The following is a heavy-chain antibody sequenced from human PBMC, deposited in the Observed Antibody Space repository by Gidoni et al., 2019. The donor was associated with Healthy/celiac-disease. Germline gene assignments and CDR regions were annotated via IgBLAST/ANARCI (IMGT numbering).Heavy chain of an antibody. CDR2: IYTSGST. V-gene: IGHV4-61*02. Sequence: QVQLQESGPGLVKPSQTLSLPCTVSGGSISSGSYYWSWIRQPAGKGLEWIGRIYTSGSTNYNPSLKSRVTISVDTSKNQFSLKLSSVTAADTAVYYCARDNPPYYFDYWGQGTLVTVSS. J-gene: IGHJ4*02. CDR3: ARDNPPYYFDY. CDR1: GGSISSGSYY.